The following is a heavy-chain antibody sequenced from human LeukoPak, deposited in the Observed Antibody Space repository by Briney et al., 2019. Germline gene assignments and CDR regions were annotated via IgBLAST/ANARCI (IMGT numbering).Heavy chain of an antibody. V-gene: IGHV3-66*04. CDR3: ARHYGDYVQGDY. CDR2: IFTGGST. J-gene: IGHJ4*02. D-gene: IGHD4-17*01. Sequence: PGGSLRLSCAASGFTFSSSAMNWVRQAPGTGLEWVSVIFTGGSTYYADSVKNRFTISRDNSKNTLYLQIDSLRAEDTAVYYCARHYGDYVQGDYWGQGTLVTVSS. CDR1: GFTFSSSA.